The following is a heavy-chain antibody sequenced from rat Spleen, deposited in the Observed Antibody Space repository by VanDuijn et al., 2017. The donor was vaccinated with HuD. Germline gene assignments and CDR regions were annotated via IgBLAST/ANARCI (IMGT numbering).Heavy chain of an antibody. J-gene: IGHJ2*01. CDR1: GFSLSNYG. D-gene: IGHD1-2*01. CDR2: IWGNGNA. V-gene: IGHV2S61*01. CDR3: ARSDYSSPYYFDY. Sequence: QVQLKESGPGLVKPSLTLSLTCTVSGFSLSNYGVFWVRQPPGKGLEWMGVIWGNGNANYNSVINSRLSISRDTSKSQVFLKMNNLQTEDTAMYFGARSDYSSPYYFDYWGQGVMVSVSS.